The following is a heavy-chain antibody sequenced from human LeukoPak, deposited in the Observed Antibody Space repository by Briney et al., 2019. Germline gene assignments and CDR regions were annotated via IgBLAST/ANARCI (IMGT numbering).Heavy chain of an antibody. CDR1: GFIFSASD. D-gene: IGHD3-10*01. J-gene: IGHJ6*03. CDR2: IRSKVNSYAT. CDR3: ARTSIISMVRGATSFSYYSMDV. Sequence: AGGSLRLSCAPSGFIFSASDIHWVRQASGKGLEWVGRIRSKVNSYATAYGPSVKGRFTISRDDSKKTAYLQMNSLKTEDTAVYYCARTSIISMVRGATSFSYYSMDVWGKGTTVTVSS. V-gene: IGHV3-73*01.